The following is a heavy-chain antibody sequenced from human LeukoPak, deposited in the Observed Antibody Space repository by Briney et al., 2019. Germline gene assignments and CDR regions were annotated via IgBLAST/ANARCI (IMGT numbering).Heavy chain of an antibody. J-gene: IGHJ4*02. CDR2: FDPADGEP. V-gene: IGHV1-24*01. CDR3: ATEAVGYGDVHYFDS. D-gene: IGHD4-17*01. CDR1: GYTLTEVS. Sequence: ASVKVSCKISGYTLTEVSMHWVRQAPGKGLEWMGGFDPADGEPIYAQKFQGRVTMSEDTPTDTAYMDLSSLRSEDTAVYYWATEAVGYGDVHYFDSWGQGTLVTVSS.